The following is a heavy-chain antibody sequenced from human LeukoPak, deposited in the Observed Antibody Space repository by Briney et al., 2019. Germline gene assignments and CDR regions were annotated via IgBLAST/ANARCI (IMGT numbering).Heavy chain of an antibody. CDR2: INPNSGGT. Sequence: ASVKVSCKASGYTFTGYYMHWVRQAPGQGLEWMGWINPNSGGTNYAQKFQGWVTMTRDTSISTAYMELSRLRSDDTAVYYCARGPFMGSSWYFDYWGQGTLVTVSS. D-gene: IGHD6-13*01. CDR3: ARGPFMGSSWYFDY. J-gene: IGHJ4*02. CDR1: GYTFTGYY. V-gene: IGHV1-2*04.